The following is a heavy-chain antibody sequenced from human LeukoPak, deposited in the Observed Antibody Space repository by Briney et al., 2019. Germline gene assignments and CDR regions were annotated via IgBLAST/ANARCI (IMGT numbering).Heavy chain of an antibody. D-gene: IGHD4-17*01. J-gene: IGHJ4*02. CDR1: GFSISTYS. CDR3: ASLHGDYVY. V-gene: IGHV3-21*01. CDR2: ISSSSSDI. Sequence: GGSLRLSCASSGFSISTYSMNWVRQAPGKGLEWVSCISSSSSDIYYADPVKGRFTISRDNTKSSLYLQMTSLRVEDTAIYYCASLHGDYVYWGQGTLVTVSS.